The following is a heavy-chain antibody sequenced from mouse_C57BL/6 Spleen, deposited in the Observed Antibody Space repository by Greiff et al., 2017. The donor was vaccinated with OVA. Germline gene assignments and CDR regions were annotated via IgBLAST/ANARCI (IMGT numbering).Heavy chain of an antibody. CDR2: INPNTGGT. J-gene: IGHJ4*01. V-gene: IGHV1-18*01. D-gene: IGHD3-1*01. CDR1: GYTFTDYN. Sequence: EVKLQQSGPELVKPGASVKIPCKASGYTFTDYNMDWVKQSHGKSLEWIGDINPNTGGTIYNQKFQGKATLTVAKSSSTAYMERRSLTSEDTAVYYCAARYYYAMDYWGQGTSVTVSS. CDR3: AARYYYAMDY.